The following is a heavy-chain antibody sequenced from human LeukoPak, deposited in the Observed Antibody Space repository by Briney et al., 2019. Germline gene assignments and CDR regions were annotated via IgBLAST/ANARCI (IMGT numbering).Heavy chain of an antibody. CDR3: ARDKYYDSSGYLFDY. V-gene: IGHV1-2*02. CDR2: INPNSGGT. Sequence: ASVKVSCKASGYTFTGYYMHWVRQAPRQGLEWMGWINPNSGGTNYAQKFQGRVTMTRDTSISTAYMELSRLRSDDTGVYYCARDKYYDSSGYLFDYWGQGTLVTVSS. CDR1: GYTFTGYY. D-gene: IGHD3-22*01. J-gene: IGHJ4*02.